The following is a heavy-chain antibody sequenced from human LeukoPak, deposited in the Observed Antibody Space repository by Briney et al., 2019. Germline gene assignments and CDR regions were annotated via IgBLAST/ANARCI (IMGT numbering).Heavy chain of an antibody. CDR1: GGSMRSHY. D-gene: IGHD6-25*01. CDR2: IYYSGST. CDR3: ARLINNDSSGDADPFDM. V-gene: IGHV4-59*11. Sequence: PSETLSLTCTVSGGSMRSHYWSWIRQTPGKGLEWIGYIYYSGSTRYNPSLQSRVTISVDTSKNQFSLKLTSVTATDTAVYYCARLINNDSSGDADPFDMWGQGTVVTVFS. J-gene: IGHJ3*02.